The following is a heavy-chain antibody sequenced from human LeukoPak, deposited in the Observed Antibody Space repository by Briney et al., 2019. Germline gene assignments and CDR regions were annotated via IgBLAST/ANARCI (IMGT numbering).Heavy chain of an antibody. V-gene: IGHV3-7*04. CDR1: GFDFSTFW. CDR2: IKDDGSDT. Sequence: PGGSLRLSCAGSGFDFSTFWMTWVRQAPGKGLEWVATIKDDGSDTYYVDSLKGRFTISRDNAKNSVNLQMKSLRVEDTAVYFCARVFGYYYYYTDVWGKGTTVTVSS. CDR3: ARVFGYYYYYTDV. J-gene: IGHJ6*03. D-gene: IGHD3-3*01.